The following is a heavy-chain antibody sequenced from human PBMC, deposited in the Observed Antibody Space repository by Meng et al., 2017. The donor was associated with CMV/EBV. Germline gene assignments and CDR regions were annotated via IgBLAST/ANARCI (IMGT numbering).Heavy chain of an antibody. J-gene: IGHJ6*02. V-gene: IGHV4-59*01. CDR2: IYYSGST. CDR3: ARSLVVVPAVQTYYYYYGMDV. D-gene: IGHD2-2*01. Sequence: SETLSLTCTVSGGSISSYYWSWIRQPPGKGLKWIGYIYYSGSTNYNPSLKSRVTISVDTSKNQFSLKLSSVTAADTAVYYCARSLVVVPAVQTYYYYYGMDVWGQGTTVTVSS. CDR1: GGSISSYY.